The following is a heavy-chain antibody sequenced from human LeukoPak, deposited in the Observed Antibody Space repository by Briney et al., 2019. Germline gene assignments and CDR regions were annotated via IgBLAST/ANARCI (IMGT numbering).Heavy chain of an antibody. V-gene: IGHV1-8*01. CDR3: ATLSWNGWHFDL. Sequence: ASVKVSCKASGYTFTSYDINWVRQATGQGLEWMGWMNPNSGNTGYAQKFQGRVTMTRNTSISTAYMELSSLRSEDTAVYYCATLSWNGWHFDLWGRGTLVTVSS. D-gene: IGHD1-1*01. CDR2: MNPNSGNT. CDR1: GYTFTSYD. J-gene: IGHJ2*01.